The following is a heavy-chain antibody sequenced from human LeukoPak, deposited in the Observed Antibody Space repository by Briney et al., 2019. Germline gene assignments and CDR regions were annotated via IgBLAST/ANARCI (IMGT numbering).Heavy chain of an antibody. J-gene: IGHJ4*02. D-gene: IGHD6-13*01. CDR2: IKQDGGEK. CDR1: GFTFSTYW. V-gene: IGHV3-7*01. Sequence: QPGGSLRLSCAASGFTFSTYWMTWVRQAPGKGLEWVVNIKQDGGEKYYVDSVTGRFTVSRDNAKNSLYLQMNSLRAEDTAVYYCARMSSSSWFVCDHWGQGTLVTVSS. CDR3: ARMSSSSWFVCDH.